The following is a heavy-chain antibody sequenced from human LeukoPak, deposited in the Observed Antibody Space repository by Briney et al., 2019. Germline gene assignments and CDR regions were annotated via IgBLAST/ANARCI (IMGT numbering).Heavy chain of an antibody. CDR1: GYTFTSYY. V-gene: IGHV1-46*01. CDR2: INPSGGST. D-gene: IGHD2-15*01. J-gene: IGHJ6*02. Sequence: ASVKVSCKASGYTFTSYYMHWVRQAPGQGLEWMGIINPSGGSTSYAQKFQGRVTMTRDTSTSTVYMELSSLRSEDTAVYYCARTARLYCSGGSYYSGGGMDVWGQGTTVTVSS. CDR3: ARTARLYCSGGSYYSGGGMDV.